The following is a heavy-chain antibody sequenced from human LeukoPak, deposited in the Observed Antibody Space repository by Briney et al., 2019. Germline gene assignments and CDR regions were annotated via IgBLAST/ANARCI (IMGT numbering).Heavy chain of an antibody. J-gene: IGHJ3*02. CDR2: IKRKSDGGTT. CDR1: GFAFSSYA. Sequence: RSGGSLRLSCAASGFAFSSYAMNWVRQAPGKGLEWVGRIKRKSDGGTTDYAAPVKGRFTISRDDSKSILYFQMNSLKTEDTAVYYCTTSGNPSLIDIWGQGTMVTVSS. D-gene: IGHD1-26*01. V-gene: IGHV3-15*07. CDR3: TTSGNPSLIDI.